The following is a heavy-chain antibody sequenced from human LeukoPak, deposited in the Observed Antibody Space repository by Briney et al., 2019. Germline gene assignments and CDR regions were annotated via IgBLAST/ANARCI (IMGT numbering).Heavy chain of an antibody. CDR2: IWYDGSNK. CDR1: GFTFSSYG. V-gene: IGHV3-33*01. D-gene: IGHD6-13*01. Sequence: GGSLRLSCAASGFTFSSYGMHWVRQAPGKGLEWVAVIWYDGSNKYYADSVKGRFTISRDNSKNTLYLQMNSLRAEDTAVYYCARERLAADGTFRYFDYWGQGTLVTVSS. J-gene: IGHJ4*02. CDR3: ARERLAADGTFRYFDY.